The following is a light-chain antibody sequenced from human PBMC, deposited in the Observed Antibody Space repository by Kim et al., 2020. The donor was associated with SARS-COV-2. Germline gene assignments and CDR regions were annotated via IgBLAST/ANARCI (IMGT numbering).Light chain of an antibody. J-gene: IGLJ3*02. V-gene: IGLV2-8*01. CDR1: SNDVGGYSY. CDR3: NSRDSSGNHLV. CDR2: EVT. Sequence: QSALTQPPSASGSPGQSVTITCTGSSNDVGGYSYVSWYLQLPGKAPKLIIYEVTKRPSGVPDRFSGSSSGNTASLTITGAQAEDEADYYCNSRDSSGNHLVFGGGTQLTVL.